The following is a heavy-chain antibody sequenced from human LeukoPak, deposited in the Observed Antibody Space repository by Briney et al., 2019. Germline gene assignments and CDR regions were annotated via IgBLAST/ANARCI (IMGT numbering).Heavy chain of an antibody. Sequence: SETLSLTCTVSGGSISSSSYYWGWIRQPPGKGLEWIGSIYYSGSTYYNPSLKSRVTISVDTSKNQFSLKLSSVTAADTAVYYCARASEMATTRGNFDCWGQGTLVTVSS. D-gene: IGHD5-24*01. V-gene: IGHV4-39*01. CDR1: GGSISSSSYY. CDR3: ARASEMATTRGNFDC. J-gene: IGHJ4*02. CDR2: IYYSGST.